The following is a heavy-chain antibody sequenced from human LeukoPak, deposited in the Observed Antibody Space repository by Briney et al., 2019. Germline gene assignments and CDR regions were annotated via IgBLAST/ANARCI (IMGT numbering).Heavy chain of an antibody. CDR3: AKDDATSGGGLAS. V-gene: IGHV3-53*01. CDR2: MYTGGTT. J-gene: IGHJ4*02. Sequence: PGGSLRLSCAASGVTVSGTHMSWVRQAPGKGLEWVSAMYTGGTTYYADSVMGRFTVSRDNSGNTVFLRMNSLRVDDTAVYYCAKDDATSGGGLASWGQGTLVTVSS. CDR1: GVTVSGTH. D-gene: IGHD3-16*01.